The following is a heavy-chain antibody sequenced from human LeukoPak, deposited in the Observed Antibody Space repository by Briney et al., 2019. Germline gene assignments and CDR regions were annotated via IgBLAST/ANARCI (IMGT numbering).Heavy chain of an antibody. CDR3: ARVPAYSYGYCFDY. CDR2: INHSGST. V-gene: IGHV4-34*01. CDR1: GGSFSGYY. D-gene: IGHD5-18*01. Sequence: SETLSLTCAVYGGSFSGYYRSWIRQPPGKGLEWIGEINHSGSTNYNPSLKSRVTISVDTSKNQFSLKLSSVTAADTAVYYCARVPAYSYGYCFDYWGQGTLVTVSS. J-gene: IGHJ4*02.